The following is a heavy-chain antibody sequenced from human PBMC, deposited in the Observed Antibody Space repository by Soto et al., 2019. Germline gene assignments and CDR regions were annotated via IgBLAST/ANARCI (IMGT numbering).Heavy chain of an antibody. J-gene: IGHJ6*02. CDR3: ATFYSNVAGYYGMDV. D-gene: IGHD4-4*01. CDR1: GFTFDDYT. CDR2: ISWDGGST. V-gene: IGHV3-43*01. Sequence: GGSLRLSCAASGFTFDDYTMHWVRQAPGKGLEWVSLISWDGGSTYYADSVKGRFTISRDNSKNSLYLQMNSLRTEDTALYYCATFYSNVAGYYGMDVWGQGTTVTVSS.